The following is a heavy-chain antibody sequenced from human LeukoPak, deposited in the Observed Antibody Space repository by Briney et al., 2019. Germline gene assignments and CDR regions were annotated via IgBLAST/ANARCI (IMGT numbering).Heavy chain of an antibody. D-gene: IGHD2-2*01. CDR3: ARGGTSCYCIDY. Sequence: PGGSLRLSCAASGFTFSSYSMNWVRQAPGKGLEWVSSISSSSSYIYYADSVKGRFTISRDNAKNSLYLQMNSLRAEDTAVYYCARGGTSCYCIDYRGQGTLVTVSS. V-gene: IGHV3-21*01. CDR1: GFTFSSYS. CDR2: ISSSSSYI. J-gene: IGHJ4*02.